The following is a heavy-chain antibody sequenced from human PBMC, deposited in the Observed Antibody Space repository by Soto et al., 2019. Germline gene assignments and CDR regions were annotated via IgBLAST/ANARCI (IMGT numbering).Heavy chain of an antibody. CDR2: ISAYNGNT. CDR1: GYTFTSYG. D-gene: IGHD6-13*01. CDR3: ARDGEEQQLVLVGYYYYYMDV. Sequence: ASVKVSCKASGYTFTSYGISWVRQAPGQGLEWMGWISAYNGNTNYAQKLQGRVTMTTDTSTSTAYMELRSLRSDDTAVYYCARDGEEQQLVLVGYYYYYMDVWGKGTTVTVSS. V-gene: IGHV1-18*01. J-gene: IGHJ6*03.